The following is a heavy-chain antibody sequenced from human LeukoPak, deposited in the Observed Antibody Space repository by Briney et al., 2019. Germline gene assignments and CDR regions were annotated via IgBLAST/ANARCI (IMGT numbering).Heavy chain of an antibody. D-gene: IGHD1-26*01. CDR2: IYSGGYT. CDR3: ARRLEYSGSKGVFDY. CDR1: GFTFSSYE. J-gene: IGHJ4*02. V-gene: IGHV3-66*01. Sequence: PGGSLRLSCAASGFTFSSYEMNWVRQAPGKGLEWVSIIYSGGYTDYADSVKGRFTISRDNSKNTLDLQMNSLRAEDTAVYYCARRLEYSGSKGVFDYWGQGTLVTVSS.